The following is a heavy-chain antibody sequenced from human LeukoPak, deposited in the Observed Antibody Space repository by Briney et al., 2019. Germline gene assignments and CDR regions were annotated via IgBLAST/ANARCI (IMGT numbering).Heavy chain of an antibody. CDR2: INHSGST. J-gene: IGHJ6*02. CDR1: GGSFSSYY. D-gene: IGHD2-2*01. V-gene: IGHV4-34*01. CDR3: ARDARYCSSTSCSHGMDV. Sequence: SETLSLTCAVYGGSFSSYYWSWIRQPPGKGLEWIGEINHSGSTNYNPSLKSRVTISVDTSKNQFSLKLSSVTAADTAVYYCARDARYCSSTSCSHGMDVWGQGTTVTVSS.